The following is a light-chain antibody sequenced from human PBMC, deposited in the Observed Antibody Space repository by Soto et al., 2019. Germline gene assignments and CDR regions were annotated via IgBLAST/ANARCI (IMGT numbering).Light chain of an antibody. Sequence: QSALTQPASVSGSPGQSITISCTGTSSVVGSYNSVSWYQQHPGKAPEVMIYDVSNRPSGVSNRFSGSKSGNTASLTISGLQAEDEPDYYCGSYTSSSTLVFGGGTKLTVL. CDR1: SSVVGSYNS. J-gene: IGLJ2*01. CDR2: DVS. V-gene: IGLV2-14*01. CDR3: GSYTSSSTLV.